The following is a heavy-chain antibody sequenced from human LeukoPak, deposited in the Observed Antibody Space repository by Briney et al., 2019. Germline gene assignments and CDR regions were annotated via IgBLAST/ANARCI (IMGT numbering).Heavy chain of an antibody. D-gene: IGHD1-7*01. V-gene: IGHV3-23*01. J-gene: IGHJ4*02. CDR1: EFTFSSYG. Sequence: GGSLRLSCAASEFTFSSYGMSWVRQAPGKGLEWVSAISGSGGSTYYADSVKGRFTISRDNSKNSLYLQMNSLRTEDSALYYCANLNSVGYWGQGTLVTVSS. CDR2: ISGSGGST. CDR3: ANLNSVGY.